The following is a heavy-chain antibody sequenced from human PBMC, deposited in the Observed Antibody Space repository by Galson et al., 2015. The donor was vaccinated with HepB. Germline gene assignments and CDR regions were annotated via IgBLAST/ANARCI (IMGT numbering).Heavy chain of an antibody. Sequence: LSLTCTVSGGSISSYYWSWIRQPPGKGLEWIGYIYYSGSTNYNPSLKSRVTISVDTSKNQFSLKLSSVTAADTAVYYCARDVGDYTNYYMDVWGKGTTVTVSS. J-gene: IGHJ6*03. CDR2: IYYSGST. V-gene: IGHV4-59*01. D-gene: IGHD4-11*01. CDR1: GGSISSYY. CDR3: ARDVGDYTNYYMDV.